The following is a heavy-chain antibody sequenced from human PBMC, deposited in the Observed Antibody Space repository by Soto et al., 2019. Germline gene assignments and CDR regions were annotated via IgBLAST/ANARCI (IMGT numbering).Heavy chain of an antibody. D-gene: IGHD3-22*01. CDR3: ASYYDSSAHSFEY. J-gene: IGHJ4*02. CDR1: GYTFSDYY. V-gene: IGHV1-46*01. CDR2: INPPDGST. Sequence: QVQLVQSGAEVKKPGASVKVSCKASGYTFSDYYIHWVRQAPGHGLDWMGIINPPDGSTTYAQKFQGRVRMTSDTSTATVYMELSSLRSEDAAIYYCASYYDSSAHSFEYGGQGTLVTVSS.